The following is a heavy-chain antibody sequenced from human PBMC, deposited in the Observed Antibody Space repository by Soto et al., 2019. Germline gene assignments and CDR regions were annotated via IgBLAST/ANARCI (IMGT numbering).Heavy chain of an antibody. CDR1: GYTFTSYA. D-gene: IGHD2-15*01. CDR3: ATEEGYCSGGSCYYYYYMDV. J-gene: IGHJ6*03. Sequence: ASVKVSCKASGYTFTSYAMHWVRQAPGQRLEWMGWINAGNGNTKYSQKFQGRVTITRDTSASTAYTELSSLRSEDTAVYYCATEEGYCSGGSCYYYYYMDVWGKGTTVTVSS. V-gene: IGHV1-3*01. CDR2: INAGNGNT.